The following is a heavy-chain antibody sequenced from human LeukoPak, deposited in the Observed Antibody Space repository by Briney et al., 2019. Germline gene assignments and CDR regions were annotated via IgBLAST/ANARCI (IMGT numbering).Heavy chain of an antibody. V-gene: IGHV6-1*01. CDR1: GDSVSSNSAA. Sequence: SQTLSLTCAISGDSVSSNSAAWSWIWQSPSRGLEWLGRTYYRSKWYNDYAVSVKSRITINPDTSKNQFSLQLKSVTPEDTAIYYCAREGGAPGEAFDIWGQGTMVTVSS. CDR3: AREGGAPGEAFDI. J-gene: IGHJ3*02. CDR2: TYYRSKWYN. D-gene: IGHD3-10*01.